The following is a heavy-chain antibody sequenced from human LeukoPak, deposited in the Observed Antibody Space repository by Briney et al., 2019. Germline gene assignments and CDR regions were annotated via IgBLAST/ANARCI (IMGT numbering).Heavy chain of an antibody. J-gene: IGHJ4*02. D-gene: IGHD3-3*01. CDR3: ASWAGEAKNGLWSGPFDY. Sequence: GASVKVSCKVSGYTLTELSMHWVRQAPGKGLEWMGGFDPEDGETIYAQKFQGRVTMTEDTSTDTAYMELSSLRSEDTAVYYCASWAGEAKNGLWSGPFDYWGQGTLVTVSS. CDR1: GYTLTELS. CDR2: FDPEDGET. V-gene: IGHV1-24*01.